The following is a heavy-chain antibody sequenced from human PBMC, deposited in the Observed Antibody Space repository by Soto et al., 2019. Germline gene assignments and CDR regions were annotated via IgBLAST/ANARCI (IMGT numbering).Heavy chain of an antibody. CDR3: ARSPRSSPYFDY. CDR2: IYPGDHET. Sequence: PGDSLNISCQCSGYTFSNFWIGWVRQLPGKGLEWMGIIYPGDHETRYSPSFHGKVTISADKSINTAYLQWNSLEASDTAFYFCARSPRSSPYFDYWGQGALVTVSS. CDR1: GYTFSNFW. D-gene: IGHD6-13*01. J-gene: IGHJ4*02. V-gene: IGHV5-51*01.